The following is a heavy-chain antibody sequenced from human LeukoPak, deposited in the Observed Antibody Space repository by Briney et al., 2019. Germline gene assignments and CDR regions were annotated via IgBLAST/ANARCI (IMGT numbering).Heavy chain of an antibody. CDR3: ARDLGGITIFGVAPVVHYYGMDV. Sequence: GASVKVSCKASGGTFSSYAISWVRQAPGQGLEWMGGIIPICGTANYAQKFQGRVTITADESTSTAYMELSSLRSEDTAVYYCARDLGGITIFGVAPVVHYYGMDVWGQGTTVTVSS. V-gene: IGHV1-69*13. J-gene: IGHJ6*02. D-gene: IGHD3-3*01. CDR1: GGTFSSYA. CDR2: IIPICGTA.